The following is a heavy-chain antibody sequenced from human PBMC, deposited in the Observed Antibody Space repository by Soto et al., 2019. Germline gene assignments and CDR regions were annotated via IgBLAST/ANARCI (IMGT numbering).Heavy chain of an antibody. D-gene: IGHD3-10*01. CDR3: AKGVVREPAYFDY. J-gene: IGHJ4*02. V-gene: IGHV3-30*18. CDR2: ISYDGTNE. Sequence: SLILSCTVSGFTFSAFAMYWVRQAPGKGLEWVALISYDGTNEDYAESVRGRFTISRDNSKNTLYLDMNSLSAEDSAVYFCAKGVVREPAYFDYWGQGTLVTVSS. CDR1: GFTFSAFA.